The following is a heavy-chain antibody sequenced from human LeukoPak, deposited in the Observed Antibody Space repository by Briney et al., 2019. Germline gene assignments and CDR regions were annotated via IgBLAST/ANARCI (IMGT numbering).Heavy chain of an antibody. CDR3: ARAPYSYGFWYFDY. D-gene: IGHD5-18*01. CDR1: GFTFSDYS. Sequence: GGSLRLSCAASGFTFSDYSMNWVRQTPEKGLELVSSITSRSSNTYYADLVKGRFTISRDNAKNSLYLQMNSLRAEDTAVYYCARAPYSYGFWYFDYWGQGTLVTVSS. V-gene: IGHV3-21*01. CDR2: ITSRSSNT. J-gene: IGHJ4*02.